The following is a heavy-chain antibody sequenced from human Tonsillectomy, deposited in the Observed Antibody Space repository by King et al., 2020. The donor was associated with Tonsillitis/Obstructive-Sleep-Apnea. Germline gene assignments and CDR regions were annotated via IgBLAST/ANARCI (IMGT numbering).Heavy chain of an antibody. CDR3: AREGGLQYYFDY. CDR1: GFTFSNYA. Sequence: VQLVESGGGVVQPGRSLRLSCAASGFTFSNYAMHWVRQAPDKGLEWVAVISYDGSNQYYADSVKGRFTISRDTSKNTLYLKMNSLRADDTSVYYCAREGGLQYYFDYWGQGTLVTVSS. D-gene: IGHD3-9*01. CDR2: ISYDGSNQ. J-gene: IGHJ4*02. V-gene: IGHV3-30*04.